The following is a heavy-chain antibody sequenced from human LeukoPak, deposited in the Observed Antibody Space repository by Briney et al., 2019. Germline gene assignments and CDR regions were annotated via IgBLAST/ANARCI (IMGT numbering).Heavy chain of an antibody. CDR3: ARLLYLKSYFDY. CDR2: IYYSGST. CDR1: GGSVSSATNY. J-gene: IGHJ4*02. V-gene: IGHV4-61*01. D-gene: IGHD3-16*02. Sequence: SETLSLTCSVSGGSVSSATNYWSWIRQPPGKGLEWIGYIYYSGSTNYNPSLKSRVTISVDTSKNQFSLQLSSVTAADTAVYYCARLLYLKSYFDYWGQGTLVTVSS.